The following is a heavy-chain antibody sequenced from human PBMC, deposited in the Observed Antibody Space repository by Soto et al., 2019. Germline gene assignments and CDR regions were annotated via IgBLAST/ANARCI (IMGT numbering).Heavy chain of an antibody. J-gene: IGHJ6*02. CDR3: AKGRCISTSCRVSYGMDV. CDR2: ISYDGSNR. CDR1: GFTFSDYD. D-gene: IGHD2-2*01. V-gene: IGHV3-30*18. Sequence: QVQLVESGGGVVQPGRSLRLSCAASGFTFSDYDMHWVRQAPGKGLEWVAVISYDGSNRYYADSEKGRFTVSRDNSRNTLYLKMNSLRPDATAVYYCAKGRCISTSCRVSYGMDVWGQGTTVTVSS.